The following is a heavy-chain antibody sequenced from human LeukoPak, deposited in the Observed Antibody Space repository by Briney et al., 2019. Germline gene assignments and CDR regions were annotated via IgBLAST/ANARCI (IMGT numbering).Heavy chain of an antibody. CDR3: ARGTYGYYMDV. Sequence: PSETLSPTCSGSNYSISNSLYWGWLRQPPGKGLEWIGSIYRSGSTFYNPSLKSRVTISLDTSKNQFSLKLSSVTAADTAVYFCARGTYGYYMDVWGKGTTVTVSS. CDR2: IYRSGST. J-gene: IGHJ6*03. D-gene: IGHD4-17*01. V-gene: IGHV4-38-2*02. CDR1: NYSISNSLY.